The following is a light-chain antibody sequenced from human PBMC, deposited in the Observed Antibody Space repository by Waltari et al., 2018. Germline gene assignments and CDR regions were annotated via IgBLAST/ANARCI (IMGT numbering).Light chain of an antibody. Sequence: SCRASQSVSRALAGYQQKPGQAPRLLIYGASTRATGIPDRFSGSGSGTDFSLTISRLEPDDFSVYYCQHYLKLPVTFGQGTTVEI. CDR2: GAS. CDR3: QHYLKLPVT. CDR1: QSVSRA. V-gene: IGKV3-20*01. J-gene: IGKJ1*01.